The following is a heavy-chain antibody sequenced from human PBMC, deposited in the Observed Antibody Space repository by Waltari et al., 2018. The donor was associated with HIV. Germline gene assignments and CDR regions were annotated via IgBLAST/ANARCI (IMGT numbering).Heavy chain of an antibody. CDR3: ARTVGTSISGVITYNWFDS. D-gene: IGHD3-3*01. Sequence: QVQLQESGPGLVKPSETLSLTCHVPADTLNNYYLSSLRQSPAKGLEWIGYIYYTGTSNYNPSPSLKSRVTMSLDTSKTQFSLKLTSVSAADTAVYYCARTVGTSISGVITYNWFDSWGQGTLVTVSS. CDR1: ADTLNNYY. V-gene: IGHV4-59*01. CDR2: IYYTGTS. J-gene: IGHJ5*01.